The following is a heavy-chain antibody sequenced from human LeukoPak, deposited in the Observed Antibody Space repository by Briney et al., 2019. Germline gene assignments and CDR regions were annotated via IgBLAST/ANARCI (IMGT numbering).Heavy chain of an antibody. J-gene: IGHJ3*01. D-gene: IGHD6-19*01. CDR3: VPPRAVAGICG. CDR2: VDPEDGET. V-gene: IGHV1-69-2*01. CDR1: GYTFTDYY. Sequence: GATVKISCKASGYTFTDYYMHWVQQAPGKGLEWMGRVDPEDGETIYAEKFQGRVTITADTSTDTAYMELSSLRSEDTAVYYCVPPRAVAGICGWGQGTMVTVSS.